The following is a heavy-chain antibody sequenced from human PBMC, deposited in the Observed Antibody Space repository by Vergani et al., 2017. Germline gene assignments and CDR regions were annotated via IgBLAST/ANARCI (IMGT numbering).Heavy chain of an antibody. Sequence: EVQLVESGGGLVQPGGSLRLSCAASGFTVSSNYMSWVRQAPGKGLEWVSVIYSGGSTYYADSVKGRFTISRHNSKNTLYLQMNSRRAEDTAVYYCARDRVDIVATTTYYYYYYGMDVWGQXP. CDR3: ARDRVDIVATTTYYYYYYGMDV. CDR1: GFTVSSNY. CDR2: IYSGGST. D-gene: IGHD5-12*01. J-gene: IGHJ6*02. V-gene: IGHV3-53*04.